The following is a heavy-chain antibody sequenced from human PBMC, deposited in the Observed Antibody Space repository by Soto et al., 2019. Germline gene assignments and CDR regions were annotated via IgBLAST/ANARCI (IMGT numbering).Heavy chain of an antibody. D-gene: IGHD3-22*01. CDR3: AKGSPVGSYYGSSGFDY. V-gene: IGHV3-23*01. Sequence: EVQLLESGGSLVQPGGSLRLSCAASGFTFSSYAMSWVRQAPGKGLEWVSVISGSGGSTYYADSVKGRFTVSRDNSKNTLDLQMKSLRAEDTAVYYCAKGSPVGSYYGSSGFDYWGQGTLVTVSS. J-gene: IGHJ4*02. CDR1: GFTFSSYA. CDR2: ISGSGGST.